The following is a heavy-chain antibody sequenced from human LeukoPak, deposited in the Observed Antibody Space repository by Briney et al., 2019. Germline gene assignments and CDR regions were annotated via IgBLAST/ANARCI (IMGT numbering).Heavy chain of an antibody. CDR1: GGSLSSYY. D-gene: IGHD3-10*01. Sequence: SETLSLTCTVSGGSLSSYYWSWLRQPAGKGLEWIGRIYTSESTNYDPSLKSRVTMSVDTSKNQFSLKLSFVTAADTAVYYCARAYDGDDAFDIWGQGTMVTVSS. CDR2: IYTSEST. V-gene: IGHV4-4*07. CDR3: ARAYDGDDAFDI. J-gene: IGHJ3*02.